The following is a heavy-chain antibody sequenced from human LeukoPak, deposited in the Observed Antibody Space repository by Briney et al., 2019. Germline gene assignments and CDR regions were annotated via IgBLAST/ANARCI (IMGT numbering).Heavy chain of an antibody. D-gene: IGHD2-15*01. V-gene: IGHV3-74*01. Sequence: PGGSLRLSCAATGFTFSDHYMDWVRQAPGKGLVWVSRINSDGISTSYADSVKGRFTISRDNAKNTLYLQMNSLRAEDTAVYYCARDSCSGGSCYSFEWGQGTLVTVSS. J-gene: IGHJ4*02. CDR1: GFTFSDHY. CDR3: ARDSCSGGSCYSFE. CDR2: INSDGIST.